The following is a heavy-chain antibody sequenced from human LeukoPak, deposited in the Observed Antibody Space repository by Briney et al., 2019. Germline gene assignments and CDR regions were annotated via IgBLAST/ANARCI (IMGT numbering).Heavy chain of an antibody. CDR2: VYSGGGT. J-gene: IGHJ4*02. D-gene: IGHD3-22*01. CDR3: TAGSSGVFDY. CDR1: GLTVSTNY. Sequence: PGESLRLSCADSGLTVSTNYMYWVRQAPGRGLEWVSVVYSGGGTYYADSVKGRFTISRDNSKKRLYLQMNSLRAEDTAVYYCTAGSSGVFDYWGQGTLVTVSS. V-gene: IGHV3-53*01.